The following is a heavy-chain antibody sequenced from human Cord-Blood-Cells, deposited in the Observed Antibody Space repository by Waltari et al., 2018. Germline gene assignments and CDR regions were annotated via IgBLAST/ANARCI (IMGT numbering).Heavy chain of an antibody. CDR3: ARGGGKTGDNWYFDL. D-gene: IGHD7-27*01. CDR1: GYTFTGYY. CDR2: INPNSGGT. J-gene: IGHJ2*01. V-gene: IGHV1-2*02. Sequence: QVQLVQSGAEVKKPGASVKVSCKASGYTFTGYYMHWVRQAPGQGLEWMGWINPNSGGTNYAQKFQGRVTMTRDTAISTAYRGLSRLRSDDPAVYYCARGGGKTGDNWYFDLWGRGTLVTVSS.